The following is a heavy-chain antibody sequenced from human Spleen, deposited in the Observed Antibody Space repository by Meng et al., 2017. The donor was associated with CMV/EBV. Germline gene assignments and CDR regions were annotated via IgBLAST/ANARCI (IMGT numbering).Heavy chain of an antibody. CDR2: ISWNSANI. D-gene: IGHD3-16*01. Sequence: GGSLRLSCAASGFTFDDHAMHWVRQAPGKGLEWVSSISWNSANIAYAASVKGRFTISRDNANNSLYLQMNSLSPEDTAVYYCARDGPGGYYFDYWGQGTLVTVSS. J-gene: IGHJ4*02. CDR3: ARDGPGGYYFDY. CDR1: GFTFDDHA. V-gene: IGHV3-9*01.